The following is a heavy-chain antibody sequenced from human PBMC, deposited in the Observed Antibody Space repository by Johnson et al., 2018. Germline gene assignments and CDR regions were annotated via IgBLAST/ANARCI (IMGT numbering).Heavy chain of an antibody. J-gene: IGHJ6*03. D-gene: IGHD6-13*01. CDR2: ISCDGSNT. CDR3: ANGASAAVGSYYYYMDV. Sequence: QVQLVESGGGVVQPGRSLRLSCAASGFTFSSYGMHWVRPAPGKGLAWVAVISCDGSNTYNADSVKGRFIIPRYKSKNKLYLQMNSLRAEDTAVYYCANGASAAVGSYYYYMDVWGKGTTVTVSS. V-gene: IGHV3-30*18. CDR1: GFTFSSYG.